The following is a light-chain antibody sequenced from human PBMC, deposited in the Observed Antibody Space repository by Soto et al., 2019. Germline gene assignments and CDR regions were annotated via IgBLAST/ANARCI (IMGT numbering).Light chain of an antibody. Sequence: EVILTQFPATLSMSPGESATLSCRASENIRTSLAWYQHRPGQPPRLLIYDAFNRATGIPPRVSGGGSGTDFTLTISGLEPEDFAVYYCQQRASWPPFTFGGGTKVEIK. J-gene: IGKJ4*01. CDR1: ENIRTS. CDR3: QQRASWPPFT. CDR2: DAF. V-gene: IGKV3-11*01.